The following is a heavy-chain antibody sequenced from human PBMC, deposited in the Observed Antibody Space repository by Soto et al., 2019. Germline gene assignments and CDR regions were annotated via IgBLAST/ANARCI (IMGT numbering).Heavy chain of an antibody. V-gene: IGHV3-15*01. J-gene: IGHJ4*02. Sequence: EVQLVESGGGLVKPGGSLRLSCAASGFTFSNAWMSWVRQAPGKGLEWVGRIKGKTDGGTTDYAAPVKGRFTISRDDSKNTLYLQMNSLKIEDTAVYYCTTGSSSGPTGYWGQGTLVTVSS. CDR1: GFTFSNAW. CDR3: TTGSSSGPTGY. CDR2: IKGKTDGGTT. D-gene: IGHD3-22*01.